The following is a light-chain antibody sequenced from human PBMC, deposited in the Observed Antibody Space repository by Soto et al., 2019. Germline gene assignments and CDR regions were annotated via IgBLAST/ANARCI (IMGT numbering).Light chain of an antibody. Sequence: DIQMTQSPSMLSASVGDRVTITCRASQSISSWLAWYQQKPGKAPKLLIYKAASLESGVPSRFSGSGYRTDLPLTISSLPPDDFETHYCQHYARYSPLTFGGGTKL. J-gene: IGKJ4*01. CDR1: QSISSW. CDR2: KAA. CDR3: QHYARYSPLT. V-gene: IGKV1-5*03.